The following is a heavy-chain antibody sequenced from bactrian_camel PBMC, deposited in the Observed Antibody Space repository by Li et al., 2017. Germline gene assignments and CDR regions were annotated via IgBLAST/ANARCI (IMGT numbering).Heavy chain of an antibody. J-gene: IGHJ6*01. CDR2: IFDDDSA. D-gene: IGHD1*01. Sequence: QLVESGGGLVQTGGSLRLSCAVSPYTSSPYRMGWFRQAPGKEREGVAAIFDDDSAMYGDSVKGRFLISRDNTKHILYLQMNSLKSEDTARYFCTKSMAGGQHKEPLVFADFGYWGRGTQVTVS. V-gene: IGHV3S53*01. CDR1: PYTSSPYR. CDR3: TKSMAGGQHKEPLVFADFGY.